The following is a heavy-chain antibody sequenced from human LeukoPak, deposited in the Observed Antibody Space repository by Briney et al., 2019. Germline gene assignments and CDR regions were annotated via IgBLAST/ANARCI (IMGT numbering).Heavy chain of an antibody. CDR1: GFTFSSYA. CDR3: AKDFPSSLRKPRHDYFDY. Sequence: GGSLRLSCAASGFTFSSYAMSWVRQAPGKGLEWVSAISGSGGSTYYADSVKGRFTISRDNSKNTLYLQMNSLRAEDTAVYYCAKDFPSSLRKPRHDYFDYWGQGTLVTVSS. CDR2: ISGSGGST. D-gene: IGHD1-14*01. J-gene: IGHJ4*02. V-gene: IGHV3-23*01.